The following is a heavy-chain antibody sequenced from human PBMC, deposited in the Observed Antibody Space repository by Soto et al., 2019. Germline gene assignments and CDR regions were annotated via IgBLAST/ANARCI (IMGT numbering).Heavy chain of an antibody. D-gene: IGHD3-10*01. CDR3: ARVDRGRDGYTAFDI. CDR2: INPSGGST. J-gene: IGHJ3*02. CDR1: GYTFTSYY. V-gene: IGHV1-46*01. Sequence: GASVKVSCKASGYTFTSYYMHWVRQAPGQGLEWMGIINPSGGSTSYAQKFQGRVTMTRDTSTSTVYMELSSLRSEDTAVYYCARVDRGRDGYTAFDIWGQGTMVTVSS.